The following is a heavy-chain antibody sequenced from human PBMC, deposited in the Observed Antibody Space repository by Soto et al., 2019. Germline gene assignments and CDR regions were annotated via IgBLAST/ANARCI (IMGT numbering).Heavy chain of an antibody. V-gene: IGHV4-39*01. Sequence: SEALSVTCTVSGGSISSSSFHGGWIRQPPGKGLAWIGSISYSGSPYSSPSLKSRVTISVDTSKNQFSLKLSSVTAADTAVYYCARRERAAGTDWWFDPWGQGTLVT. D-gene: IGHD6-13*01. CDR2: ISYSGSP. CDR1: GGSISSSSFH. CDR3: ARRERAAGTDWWFDP. J-gene: IGHJ5*02.